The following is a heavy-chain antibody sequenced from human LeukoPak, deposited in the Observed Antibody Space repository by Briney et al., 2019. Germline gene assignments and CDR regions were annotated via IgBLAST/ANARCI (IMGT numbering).Heavy chain of an antibody. Sequence: GGSLRLSCAASGFTFSSYWMHWVRQAPGKRLVWVSRINSDGSSTSYADSVKGRFTNSRDNAKNTLYLQMNSLRAEDTAVYYCARVRVGAPLDYWGQGTLVTVSS. J-gene: IGHJ4*02. CDR2: INSDGSST. D-gene: IGHD1-26*01. V-gene: IGHV3-74*01. CDR3: ARVRVGAPLDY. CDR1: GFTFSSYW.